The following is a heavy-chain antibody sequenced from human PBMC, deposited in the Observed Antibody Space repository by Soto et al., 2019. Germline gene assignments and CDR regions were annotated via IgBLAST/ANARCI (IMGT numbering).Heavy chain of an antibody. CDR1: GFSLSTSGVG. V-gene: IGHV2-5*02. CDR3: AYLPCSGGSCYWFSYSGMDV. Sequence: QITLKESGPTLVKPTQTLTLTCTFSGFSLSTSGVGVAWIRQPPGKALEWLALIYWDDDKRYRPSLETRLTIPKDTSKXXXVXXMTNMDSVDTATYYCAYLPCSGGSCYWFSYSGMDVWGQGTTVTVSS. CDR2: IYWDDDK. D-gene: IGHD2-15*01. J-gene: IGHJ6*02.